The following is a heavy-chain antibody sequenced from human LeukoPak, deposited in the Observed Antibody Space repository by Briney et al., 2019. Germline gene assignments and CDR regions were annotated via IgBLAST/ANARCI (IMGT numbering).Heavy chain of an antibody. V-gene: IGHV3-21*01. J-gene: IGHJ4*02. CDR3: ARGTVAHYYDSSGYSHQWRPFDY. CDR2: ISSSSSYI. D-gene: IGHD3-22*01. Sequence: GGSLRLSCAASGFTFSSYSMNWVRQAPGKGLEWVSSISSSSSYIYYADSVKGRFTISRDNAKNSLYLQMNSLRAEDTAVYYCARGTVAHYYDSSGYSHQWRPFDYWGQGTLVTVSS. CDR1: GFTFSSYS.